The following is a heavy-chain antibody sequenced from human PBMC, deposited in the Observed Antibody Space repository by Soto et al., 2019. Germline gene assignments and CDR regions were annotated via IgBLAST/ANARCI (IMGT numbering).Heavy chain of an antibody. CDR2: IIPILGTA. D-gene: IGHD2-21*02. Sequence: SVKVSCKASGGTFRSYAISWVRQAPGEGLEWMGGIIPILGTANYAQKFQGRVTITADESTSTAYMELSSLRSEDTAVYYCARGPPCRGDCYPSFDYWGQGTMVNVSS. V-gene: IGHV1-69*13. CDR1: GGTFRSYA. CDR3: ARGPPCRGDCYPSFDY. J-gene: IGHJ4*02.